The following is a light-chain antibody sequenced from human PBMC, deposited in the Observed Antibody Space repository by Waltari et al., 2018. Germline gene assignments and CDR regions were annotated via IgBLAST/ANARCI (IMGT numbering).Light chain of an antibody. CDR2: GAS. Sequence: DIVLTQSPGTLFLSPGEGATLSCRASQSVSRTLAWYQQKPGKAPRLLIDGASRRATGIPGRFSGSGSGTDFSLTISRLGPDDSAVYFCQHYVSLPATFGQGTKVEIK. J-gene: IGKJ1*01. CDR1: QSVSRT. CDR3: QHYVSLPAT. V-gene: IGKV3-20*01.